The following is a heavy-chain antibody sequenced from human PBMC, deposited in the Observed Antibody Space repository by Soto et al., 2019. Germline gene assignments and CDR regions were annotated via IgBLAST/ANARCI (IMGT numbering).Heavy chain of an antibody. D-gene: IGHD3-3*01. V-gene: IGHV3-23*01. J-gene: IGHJ4*02. CDR2: ISGSGGST. CDR3: AKESTRYDFWSGHYVWDY. CDR1: GFTFSSYA. Sequence: GGSLRLSCAASGFTFSSYAMSWVRQAPGKGLEWVSAISGSGGSTYYADSVKGRFTISRDNSKNTLYLQMNSLRAEDTAVYYCAKESTRYDFWSGHYVWDYWGQGTLVTVSS.